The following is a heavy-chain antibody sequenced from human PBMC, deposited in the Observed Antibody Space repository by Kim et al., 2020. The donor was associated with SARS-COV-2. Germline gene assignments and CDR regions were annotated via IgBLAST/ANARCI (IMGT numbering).Heavy chain of an antibody. V-gene: IGHV3-23*01. CDR3: ANAGVSGDDFDY. Sequence: GGSLRLSCAASGFTFSSYAMSWVRQAPGKGLEWVAAISGSGGSTYYADSVKGRVTISIANSKNTLYLQMNSLRAEDEAADDCANAGVSGDDFDYWGQG. CDR1: GFTFSSYA. CDR2: ISGSGGST. J-gene: IGHJ4*02. D-gene: IGHD5-12*01.